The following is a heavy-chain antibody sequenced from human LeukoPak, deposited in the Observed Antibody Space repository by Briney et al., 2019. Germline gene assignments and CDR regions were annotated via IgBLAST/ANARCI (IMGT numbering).Heavy chain of an antibody. Sequence: PGGSLRLSCAASGFTFSSYAMNWVRQAPGKGLEWVSTVSGSTYYADSVKGRFTISRDNSKNTLYLQMSSLRADDTAVYYCAKPAGIAVAGGVGAFDYWGQGTLVTVSS. CDR2: VSGST. D-gene: IGHD6-19*01. J-gene: IGHJ4*02. V-gene: IGHV3-23*01. CDR1: GFTFSSYA. CDR3: AKPAGIAVAGGVGAFDY.